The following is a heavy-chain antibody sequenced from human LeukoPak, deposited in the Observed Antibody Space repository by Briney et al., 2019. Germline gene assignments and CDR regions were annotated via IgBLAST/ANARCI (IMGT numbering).Heavy chain of an antibody. D-gene: IGHD6-13*01. V-gene: IGHV3-33*01. CDR3: AREEQQLAHFDY. CDR2: IWYDGSNK. CDR1: GFTFSSYG. Sequence: SGGSLRLSCAASGFTFSSYGMHWVRQAPGKGLEWVAVIWYDGSNKYYADSVKGRFTISRDNSKNTLYLQMNSLRAEDTAVYYCAREEQQLAHFDYWGQGTLVTVSS. J-gene: IGHJ4*02.